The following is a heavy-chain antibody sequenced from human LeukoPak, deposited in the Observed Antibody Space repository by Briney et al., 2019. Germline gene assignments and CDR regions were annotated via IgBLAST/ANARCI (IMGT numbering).Heavy chain of an antibody. Sequence: PSETLSLTCTVSGGSISSGGYSWSWIRQPPGKGLEWIGYIYYSGSTYYNPSLKSRVTISVDTSKNQFSLKLSSVTAADTAVYYCARDNYDILTGYLNWFDPWGQGTLVTVSS. CDR1: GGSISSGGYS. D-gene: IGHD3-9*01. CDR3: ARDNYDILTGYLNWFDP. V-gene: IGHV4-30-4*07. CDR2: IYYSGST. J-gene: IGHJ5*02.